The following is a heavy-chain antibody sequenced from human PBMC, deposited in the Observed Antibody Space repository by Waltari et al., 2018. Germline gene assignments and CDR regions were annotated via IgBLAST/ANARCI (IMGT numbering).Heavy chain of an antibody. V-gene: IGHV1-2*06. CDR3: ARDTPSSGFDY. J-gene: IGHJ4*02. CDR2: INPNGGGT. Sequence: QVQLVQSGAEVKKPGASVKVSCKASGYTFTGYYMHWVRQAPGQGLEWMGRINPNGGGTNLAKKVQGRVTMTRDTSISTAYMELSRLRSDDTAVYYCARDTPSSGFDYWGQGTLVTVSS. D-gene: IGHD3-10*01. CDR1: GYTFTGYY.